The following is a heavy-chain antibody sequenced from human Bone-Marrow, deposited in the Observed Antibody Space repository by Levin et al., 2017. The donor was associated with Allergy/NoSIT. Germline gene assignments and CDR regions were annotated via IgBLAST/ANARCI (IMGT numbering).Heavy chain of an antibody. D-gene: IGHD5-18*01. CDR1: GFIFSDYG. CDR3: AKDIIQKYTYGNYYSHGMDV. J-gene: IGHJ6*02. CDR2: ISFDGSQK. V-gene: IGHV3-30*18. Sequence: QSGGSLRLSCAASGFIFSDYGFHWVRQAPGKGLEWVAFISFDGSQKYYAEDMKGRFTVSKDNSDNTLYLQMDSLRADDSALYYCAKDIIQKYTYGNYYSHGMDVWGQGTTVTVSS.